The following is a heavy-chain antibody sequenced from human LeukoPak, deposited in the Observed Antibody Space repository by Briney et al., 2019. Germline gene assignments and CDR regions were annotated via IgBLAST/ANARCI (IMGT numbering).Heavy chain of an antibody. D-gene: IGHD2-15*01. V-gene: IGHV1-2*02. Sequence: GASVKVSCKASGYTFTGYYMHWVRQALGQGLEWMGWINPNSGGTNYAQKFQGRVTMTRDTSISTAYMELSRLRSDDTAVYYCAREKRYCSGGSCYPSPIPNDYWGQGTLVTVSS. CDR1: GYTFTGYY. CDR3: AREKRYCSGGSCYPSPIPNDY. J-gene: IGHJ4*02. CDR2: INPNSGGT.